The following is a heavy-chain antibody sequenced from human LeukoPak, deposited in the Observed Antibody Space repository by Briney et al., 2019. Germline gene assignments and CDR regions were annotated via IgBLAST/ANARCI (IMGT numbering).Heavy chain of an antibody. D-gene: IGHD2-15*01. CDR2: VYYTGNI. CDR1: GGSISSGGYF. V-gene: IGHV4-31*03. CDR3: ARENVVITAQGFDY. J-gene: IGHJ4*02. Sequence: SETLSLTCTVSGGSISSGGYFWSWIRQHPGKGLEWIGYVYYTGNIYYNPSLKSRLIISVDTSKNQFSLKLRTVTTADTAVYYCARENVVITAQGFDYWGQGTLVTVSS.